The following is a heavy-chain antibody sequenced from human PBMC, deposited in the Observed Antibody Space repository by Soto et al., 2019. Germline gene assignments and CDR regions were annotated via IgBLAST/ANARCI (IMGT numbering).Heavy chain of an antibody. J-gene: IGHJ2*01. CDR1: GFTFSSYW. CDR2: INSDGSTI. V-gene: IGHV3-74*01. D-gene: IGHD1-1*01. CDR3: ARVGTGNWHFDL. Sequence: EVQLVESGGGLVQPGGSLRLSCAASGFTFSSYWMHWVRQAPGKGLVWVSRINSDGSTISYADSVKGRFTISRDNAKNTLYLQMNNLSAEDTAVYYCARVGTGNWHFDLWGRGTLVTVSS.